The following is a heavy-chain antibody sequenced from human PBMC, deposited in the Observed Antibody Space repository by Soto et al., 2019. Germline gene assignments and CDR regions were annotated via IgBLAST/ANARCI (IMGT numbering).Heavy chain of an antibody. CDR1: GVSFSSNG. V-gene: IGHV3-21*01. J-gene: IGHJ6*02. Sequence: VGALTVSGAATGVSFSSNGMNWKRRASGKGLEWVSSISSSSSYIYYADSVKGRFTISRDNAKNSLYLQMNSLRAEDTAVYYCARSLYIVATIGEGYYYYGMDVWGQGTTVTVSS. CDR3: ARSLYIVATIGEGYYYYGMDV. CDR2: ISSSSSYI. D-gene: IGHD5-12*01.